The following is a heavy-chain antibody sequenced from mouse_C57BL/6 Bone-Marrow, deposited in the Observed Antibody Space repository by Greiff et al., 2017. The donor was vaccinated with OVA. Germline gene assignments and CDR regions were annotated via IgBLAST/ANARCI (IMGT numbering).Heavy chain of an antibody. CDR3: ARERGAQAMGAMDY. Sequence: QVQLQQPGAELVKPGASVKLSCKASGYTFTSYWMHWVKQRPGRGLEWIGRIDPNSGGTTYNEKFKSKATLTVDKPSSTAYMQLSSLTSEDSAVYYCARERGAQAMGAMDYWGQGASVTVSS. D-gene: IGHD3-2*02. V-gene: IGHV1-72*01. CDR2: IDPNSGGT. CDR1: GYTFTSYW. J-gene: IGHJ4*01.